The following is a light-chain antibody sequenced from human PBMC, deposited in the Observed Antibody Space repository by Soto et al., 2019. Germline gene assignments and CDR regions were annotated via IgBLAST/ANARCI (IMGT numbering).Light chain of an antibody. V-gene: IGKV1-33*01. Sequence: DIQMTQSPSSLSASVGDRVTITCHASQDISHYLNWYQQKPGKAPKLLIYDASNLETGVPSRFSGSGYGTAVSFTISSLQPEDIATYYRQQYDNPLLTFGGGTKVEIK. CDR1: QDISHY. J-gene: IGKJ4*01. CDR3: QQYDNPLLT. CDR2: DAS.